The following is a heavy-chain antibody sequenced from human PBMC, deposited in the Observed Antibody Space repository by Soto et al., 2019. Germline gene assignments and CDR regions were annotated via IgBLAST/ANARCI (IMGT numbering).Heavy chain of an antibody. J-gene: IGHJ4*02. CDR3: AREPSITIFGVVITPYYFDY. CDR1: GYSISSGYY. D-gene: IGHD3-3*01. CDR2: IYHSGST. V-gene: IGHV4-38-2*02. Sequence: SETLSLTCAVSGYSISSGYYWGWIRRPPGKGLEWIGSIYHSGSTYYNPSLKSRVTISVDTSKNQFSLKLSSVTAADTAVYYCAREPSITIFGVVITPYYFDYWGQGTLVTVSS.